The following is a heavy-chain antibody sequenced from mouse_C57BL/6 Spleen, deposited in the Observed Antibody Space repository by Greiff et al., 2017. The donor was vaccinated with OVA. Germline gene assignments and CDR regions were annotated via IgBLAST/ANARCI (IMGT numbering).Heavy chain of an antibody. J-gene: IGHJ3*01. CDR1: GYTFTDYY. Sequence: EVQLQQSGPELVKPGASVKISCKASGYTFTDYYMNWVKQSHGKSLEWIGDINPNNGGTSYNQKFKGKATLTVDKSSSTAYMELRSLTSEDSAVYYCAVIYDGYPWFAYWGQGTLVTVSA. D-gene: IGHD2-3*01. CDR2: INPNNGGT. CDR3: AVIYDGYPWFAY. V-gene: IGHV1-26*01.